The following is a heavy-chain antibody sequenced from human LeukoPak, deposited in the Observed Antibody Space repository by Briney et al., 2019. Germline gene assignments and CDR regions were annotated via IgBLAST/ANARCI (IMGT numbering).Heavy chain of an antibody. V-gene: IGHV3-48*02. CDR3: ARDSDWAFDN. J-gene: IGHJ4*02. Sequence: GGSLRLSCAASGFTFSSYVMSWVRQAPGKGLEWVSYINHNAETIYYADSVKGRFTISRVNAKNVLYLQMNRLGDGDTAVYYCARDSDWAFDNWGQGTLVTVSS. CDR1: GFTFSSYV. CDR2: INHNAETI. D-gene: IGHD2-21*02.